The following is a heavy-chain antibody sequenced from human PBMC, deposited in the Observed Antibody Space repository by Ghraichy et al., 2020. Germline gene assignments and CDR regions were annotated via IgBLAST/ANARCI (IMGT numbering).Heavy chain of an antibody. V-gene: IGHV3-9*01. CDR1: GFTFDDYA. Sequence: GGSLRLSCAASGFTFDDYAMHWVRQAPGKGLEWVSGISWNSGSIGYADSVKGRFTISRDNAKNSLYLQMNSLRAEDTALYYCAKGDSSGYYLIPYFDYWGQGTLVTVSS. CDR2: ISWNSGSI. J-gene: IGHJ4*02. CDR3: AKGDSSGYYLIPYFDY. D-gene: IGHD3-22*01.